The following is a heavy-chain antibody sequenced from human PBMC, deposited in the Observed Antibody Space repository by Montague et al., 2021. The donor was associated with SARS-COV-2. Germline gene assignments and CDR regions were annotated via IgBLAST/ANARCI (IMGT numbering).Heavy chain of an antibody. J-gene: IGHJ5*01. CDR2: IYYTGNT. CDR3: ARDRGRYFDSGSYNWLDS. CDR1: GGSFSAHS. V-gene: IGHV4-59*11. Sequence: SETLSLTCAVYGGSFSAHSWSWIRQSPGKGLEWIGYIYYTGNTKYKPSLKSRVTISVDTSKNQFSLNLKSVTAADTAVYYCARDRGRYFDSGSYNWLDSWGQGTLVTVSS. D-gene: IGHD3-10*01.